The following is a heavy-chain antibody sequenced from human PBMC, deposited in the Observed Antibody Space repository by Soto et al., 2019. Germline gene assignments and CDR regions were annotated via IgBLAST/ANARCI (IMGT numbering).Heavy chain of an antibody. Sequence: QGQLHESGGGVVQPGRSLRLSCAASGLTFSTSAMHWVRQAPGKGLEWVAMISHDGSHEYYGDSVKGRFSVSRDNSHNILHLQINSLRIEDTAVYFCARNTDHRLVRGWLDPWGQGTLVTVSS. V-gene: IGHV3-30-3*01. J-gene: IGHJ5*02. CDR3: ARNTDHRLVRGWLDP. D-gene: IGHD3-10*01. CDR1: GLTFSTSA. CDR2: ISHDGSHE.